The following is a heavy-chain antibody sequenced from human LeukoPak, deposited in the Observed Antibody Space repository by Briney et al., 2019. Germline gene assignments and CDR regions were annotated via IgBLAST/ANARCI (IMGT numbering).Heavy chain of an antibody. CDR3: ARDGVPGQLHINWFDP. CDR1: GYTFTSYY. V-gene: IGHV1-46*03. D-gene: IGHD2-2*01. Sequence: ASVKVSCKASGYTFTSYYMHWVRQAPGQGLEWMGIINPSGGSTSYAQKFQGRVTMTRDTSTSTVYMELSSLRSEDTAVYYCARDGVPGQLHINWFDPWGQGTLVTVSS. CDR2: INPSGGST. J-gene: IGHJ5*02.